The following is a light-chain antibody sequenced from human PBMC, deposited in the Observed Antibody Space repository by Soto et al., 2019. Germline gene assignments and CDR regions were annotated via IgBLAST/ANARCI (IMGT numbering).Light chain of an antibody. V-gene: IGKV1-5*01. Sequence: DIQMTQSPSSLSVSVGDRVTITCRASETSNTWLAWYQQKPGKAPKILIYDASKLERGLPSRLSGSGSGAEFILTSSSLQPDDLATYYCQQYSSYPLTFGGGTKVE. J-gene: IGKJ4*01. CDR1: ETSNTW. CDR2: DAS. CDR3: QQYSSYPLT.